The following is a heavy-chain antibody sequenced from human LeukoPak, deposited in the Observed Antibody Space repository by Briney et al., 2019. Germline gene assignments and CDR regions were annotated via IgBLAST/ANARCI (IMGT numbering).Heavy chain of an antibody. V-gene: IGHV5-51*01. J-gene: IGHJ6*03. CDR3: ARLGGGNTVYYYYMDV. CDR2: IYPGDSDT. CDR1: GYSFTNYW. D-gene: IGHD4-17*01. Sequence: GESLKISCKGSGYSFTNYWIGWVRQMPGKGLDWMGIIYPGDSDTRYSPSFQGQVTISADKSISTAYLQWSSLKASDTAMYYCARLGGGNTVYYYYMDVWGKGTTVTVSS.